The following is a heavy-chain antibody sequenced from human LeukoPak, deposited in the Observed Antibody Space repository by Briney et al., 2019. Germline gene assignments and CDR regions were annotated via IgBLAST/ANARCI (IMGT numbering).Heavy chain of an antibody. J-gene: IGHJ4*02. CDR3: ARGEAVGRERWGFDY. CDR1: GYTFTSYY. CDR2: INPSGGRT. D-gene: IGHD1-26*01. Sequence: ASVKVSCKASGYTFTSYYIHWVRQAPGQGLEWMGRINPSGGRTSYAQKFQGRVTMTRDMSTSTVYMELSSLRSEDTAVYYCARGEAVGRERWGFDYWGQGTLVTVSS. V-gene: IGHV1-46*01.